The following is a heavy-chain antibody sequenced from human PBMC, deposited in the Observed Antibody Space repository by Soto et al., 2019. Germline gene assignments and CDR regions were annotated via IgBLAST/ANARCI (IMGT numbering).Heavy chain of an antibody. J-gene: IGHJ5*02. V-gene: IGHV3-30-3*01. CDR1: GSSFPKFP. CDR3: VRGCDSSSWERLDP. D-gene: IGHD6-13*01. CDR2: ISHDGVTK. Sequence: PGGSLRLSCAASGSSFPKFPMHWVRQTPDKGLECVAVISHDGVTKNSEAPVKGRFSISRATSRNTLNLEMNSLSTEDTSWYYCVRGCDSSSWERLDPWGQGTLVTVSS.